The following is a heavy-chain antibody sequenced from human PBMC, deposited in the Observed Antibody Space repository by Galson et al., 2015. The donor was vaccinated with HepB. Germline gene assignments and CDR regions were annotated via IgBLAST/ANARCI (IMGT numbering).Heavy chain of an antibody. D-gene: IGHD6-19*01. CDR2: INHSGST. CDR1: GGSFSGYY. V-gene: IGHV4-34*01. J-gene: IGHJ5*02. Sequence: ETLSLTCAVYGGSFSGYYWSWIRQPPGKGLEWIGEINHSGSTNYNPSLKSRVTISVDTSKNQFSLKLSSVTAADTAVYYCAREGASSGWWFDPWGQGTLVTVSS. CDR3: AREGASSGWWFDP.